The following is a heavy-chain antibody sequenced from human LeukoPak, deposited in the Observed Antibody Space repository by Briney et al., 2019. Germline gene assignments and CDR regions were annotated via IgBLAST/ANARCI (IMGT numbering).Heavy chain of an antibody. Sequence: SETLSPTCTVSGGSISSYYWSWIRQPPGKGLEWIGYIYYSGSTNYNPSLKSRVTISVDTSKNQFSLKLSSVTAADTAVYYCASHSGSYYTQHWGQGTLVTVSS. J-gene: IGHJ1*01. V-gene: IGHV4-59*08. CDR1: GGSISSYY. CDR2: IYYSGST. D-gene: IGHD1-26*01. CDR3: ASHSGSYYTQH.